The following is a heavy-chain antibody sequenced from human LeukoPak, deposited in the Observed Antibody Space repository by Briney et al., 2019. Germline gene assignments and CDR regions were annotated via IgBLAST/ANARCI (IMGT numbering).Heavy chain of an antibody. V-gene: IGHV3-48*03. Sequence: PGGALRLSCVASVFTFSSYVMNWVRQAPGKGLEWVSYISSSGSTIYYAESVRGALTISRDNAKNSLYLQRNSLRAEDTALYYCARIMTTGTTFDNWGQGTLVTVSS. J-gene: IGHJ4*02. CDR3: ARIMTTGTTFDN. D-gene: IGHD4-17*01. CDR2: ISSSGSTI. CDR1: VFTFSSYV.